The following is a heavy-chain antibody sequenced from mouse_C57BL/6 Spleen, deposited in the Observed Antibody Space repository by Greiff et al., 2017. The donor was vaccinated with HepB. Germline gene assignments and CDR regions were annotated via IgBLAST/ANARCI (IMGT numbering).Heavy chain of an antibody. D-gene: IGHD2-4*01. Sequence: EVKLVESGGGLVQPGGSLKLSCAASGFTFSDYYMYWVRQTPEKRLEWVAYISNGGGSTYYPDTVKGRCTISRDNAKNTLYLQMSRLKSEDTAMYYCARRRYYDDWYFDVWGTGTTVTVSS. CDR1: GFTFSDYY. CDR3: ARRRYYDDWYFDV. J-gene: IGHJ1*03. V-gene: IGHV5-12*01. CDR2: ISNGGGST.